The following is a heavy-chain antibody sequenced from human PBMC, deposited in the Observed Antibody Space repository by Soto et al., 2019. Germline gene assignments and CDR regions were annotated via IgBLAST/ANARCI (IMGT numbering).Heavy chain of an antibody. J-gene: IGHJ4*02. V-gene: IGHV3-74*01. Sequence: GGSLRLSCADSGFTISGYWMHWVRQAPGKGLVWVARINSDGSSTSYADSVKGRFTTSRDNRKNTLYLQMNNLRADDTAVYYCTRGYSGYGNFDYWVQGTLVTVSS. CDR1: GFTISGYW. CDR3: TRGYSGYGNFDY. CDR2: INSDGSST. D-gene: IGHD5-12*01.